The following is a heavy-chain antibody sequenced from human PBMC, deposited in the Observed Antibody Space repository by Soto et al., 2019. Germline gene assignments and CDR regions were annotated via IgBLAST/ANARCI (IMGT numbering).Heavy chain of an antibody. D-gene: IGHD6-13*01. CDR1: GGTFSSYA. J-gene: IGHJ5*02. Sequence: GASVKVSCKASGGTFSSYAISWVRQAPGQGLEWMGGIIPIFGTANYAQKFQGRVTITADESTSTAYMELSSLRSEDTAVYYCARDLLDGAQQQLATVPWWFDPWGQGTLVTVSS. CDR2: IIPIFGTA. CDR3: ARDLLDGAQQQLATVPWWFDP. V-gene: IGHV1-69*13.